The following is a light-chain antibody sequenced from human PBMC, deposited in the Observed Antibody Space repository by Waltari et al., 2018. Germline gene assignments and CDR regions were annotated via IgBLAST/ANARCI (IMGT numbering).Light chain of an antibody. J-gene: IGLJ1*01. CDR2: EDS. CDR3: QAWDSSTPSYV. V-gene: IGLV3-1*01. CDR1: KLGDKS. Sequence: SYELTQPPSVSVSPGQTASITCSGDKLGDKSTCWYQQKPGQSPVQVIYEDSKRPSGIPERFAGSNSGNTATLTISGTQGMDEADYYCQAWDSSTPSYVFGTGTKVTVL.